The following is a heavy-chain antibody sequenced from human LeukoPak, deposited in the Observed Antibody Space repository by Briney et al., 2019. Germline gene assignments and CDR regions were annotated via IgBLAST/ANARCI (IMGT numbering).Heavy chain of an antibody. CDR3: ARTEGGYAIDY. V-gene: IGHV4-30-4*01. CDR1: GGSISSGDYY. D-gene: IGHD6-25*01. Sequence: SETLSLTCTVSGGSISSGDYYWSWIRQPPGKGLEWIGYIYYSGSTYYNPSLKSRVTISVDTSKNQFPLKLSSVTAGDTAVYYCARTEGGYAIDYWGQGTLVTVSS. CDR2: IYYSGST. J-gene: IGHJ4*02.